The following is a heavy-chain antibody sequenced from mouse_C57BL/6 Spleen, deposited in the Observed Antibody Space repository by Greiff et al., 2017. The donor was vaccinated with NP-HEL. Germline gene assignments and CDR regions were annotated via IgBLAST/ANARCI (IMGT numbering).Heavy chain of an antibody. CDR3: ARRRPLLGLGFDY. Sequence: QVQLQQSGPELVKPGASVKISCKASGYAFSSSWMNWVKQRPGKGLEWIGRIYPGDGDTNYNGKFKGKATLTADKSSSTAYMQLSSLTSEDSAVYFCARRRPLLGLGFDYWGQGTTLTVSS. CDR1: GYAFSSSW. V-gene: IGHV1-82*01. CDR2: IYPGDGDT. J-gene: IGHJ2*01. D-gene: IGHD4-1*01.